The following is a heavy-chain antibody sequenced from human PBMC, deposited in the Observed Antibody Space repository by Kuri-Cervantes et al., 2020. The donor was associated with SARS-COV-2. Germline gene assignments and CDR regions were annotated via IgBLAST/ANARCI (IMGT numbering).Heavy chain of an antibody. J-gene: IGHJ3*02. CDR3: ASTTDRLGVQLGAFDI. Sequence: SETLSLTCTVSGGSISSYYWSWIRQPAGKGLEWIGRIYTSGSTNYNPSLKSRVTMSVDTSKNQFSLKLSSVTPEDTAVYYCASTTDRLGVQLGAFDIWGQGTMVTVSS. V-gene: IGHV4-4*07. D-gene: IGHD1-1*01. CDR1: GGSISSYY. CDR2: IYTSGST.